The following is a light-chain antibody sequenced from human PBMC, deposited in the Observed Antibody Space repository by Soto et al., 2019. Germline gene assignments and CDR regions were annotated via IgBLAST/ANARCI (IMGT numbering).Light chain of an antibody. CDR3: QQYGSSQWT. V-gene: IGKV3-20*01. CDR1: QSVSSYY. J-gene: IGKJ1*01. CDR2: GAS. Sequence: EIVLTQSPGTLSLSPGERATLSFSASQSVSSYYLAWYQQKPGQAPRLLIYGASSRATGIPDRFSGSGSGTDFTLTISRLEPEDFAVYYCQQYGSSQWTFGQGTRWIS.